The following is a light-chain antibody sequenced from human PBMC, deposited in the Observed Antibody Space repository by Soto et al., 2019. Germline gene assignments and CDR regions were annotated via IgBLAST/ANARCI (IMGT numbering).Light chain of an antibody. CDR2: EVS. CDR3: SLYAGSNNVV. Sequence: QSALTQPPSASGSPGQSVAISCTGTSSDIGAYKYVSWYQQHPGKDPKLIIYEVSIRPSGVPDRFSGSKSGNTASLTVSGLLAEDEADYSFSLYAGSNNVVFGGGTKLTVL. J-gene: IGLJ2*01. V-gene: IGLV2-8*01. CDR1: SSDIGAYKY.